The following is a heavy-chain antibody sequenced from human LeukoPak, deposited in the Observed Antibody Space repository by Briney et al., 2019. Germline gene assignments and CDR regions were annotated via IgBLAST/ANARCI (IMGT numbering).Heavy chain of an antibody. CDR3: ARRLPTAWGADY. CDR1: GFTVSTNY. Sequence: PGGSLRLSCAASGFTVSTNYMSWVRQAPGKGLEWVTVMYSGGSTYYADSLKGRFTISRDNSKNTMYLQMNSLRAEDTAVYYCARRLPTAWGADYWGQGTLVTVSS. D-gene: IGHD7-27*01. CDR2: MYSGGST. J-gene: IGHJ4*02. V-gene: IGHV3-53*01.